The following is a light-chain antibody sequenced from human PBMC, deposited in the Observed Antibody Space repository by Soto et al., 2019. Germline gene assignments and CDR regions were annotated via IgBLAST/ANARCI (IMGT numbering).Light chain of an antibody. CDR2: SAS. V-gene: IGKV1-39*01. CDR3: QQSHSTPYT. CDR1: QGLSSY. J-gene: IGKJ2*01. Sequence: IQLTQSPSSLSVSLGVRVTINCRASQGLSSYLNWYRQKPGKAPELLIYSASTLQTGVPSRFSGSGSETDFTLTISSLQSEDLATYYCQQSHSTPYTFGQGTKLEL.